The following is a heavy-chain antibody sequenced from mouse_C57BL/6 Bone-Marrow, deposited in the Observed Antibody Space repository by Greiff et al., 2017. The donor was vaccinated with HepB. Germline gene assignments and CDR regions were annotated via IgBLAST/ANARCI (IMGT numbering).Heavy chain of an antibody. J-gene: IGHJ3*01. D-gene: IGHD2-4*01. CDR1: GFTFSSYA. Sequence: EVNVLESGAGLVKPGGSLKLSCAASGFTFSSYAMSWVRQNPEKRLEWVGTISDGGSDTYYPDNVKGQCTISRDNSKNTLYLQMSLLTSEDTAMYDCASGYDYDWYAYGGWGTGVTVSA. V-gene: IGHV5-4*03. CDR2: ISDGGSDT. CDR3: ASGYDYDWYAY.